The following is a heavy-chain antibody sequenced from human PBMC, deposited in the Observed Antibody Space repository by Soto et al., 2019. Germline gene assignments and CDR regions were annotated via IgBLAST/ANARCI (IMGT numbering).Heavy chain of an antibody. V-gene: IGHV4-31*03. Sequence: SETLRLPCTVAGGSISSGGYFWTWIRQYPGKGLECIGDIYYSGNTNYNPSLKSRLTISVDTSKKQFSLKLTSVTAADTAVNYCAWLVRDSWGQGTLVTVSS. CDR3: AWLVRDS. CDR2: IYYSGNT. CDR1: GGSISSGGYF. D-gene: IGHD6-19*01. J-gene: IGHJ4*02.